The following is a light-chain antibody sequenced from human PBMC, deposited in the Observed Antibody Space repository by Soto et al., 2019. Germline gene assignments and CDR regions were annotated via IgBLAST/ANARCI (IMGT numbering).Light chain of an antibody. V-gene: IGKV1-39*01. Sequence: DIQMTQSPSSLSASVVDRVTITCRASQSISSYLNWYQQKPGKAPKLLIYAASSLQSGVPSRFSGSGSGTDFTLTISRLEPQESAMYDCQQYVISVTCGQGKRRAIK. CDR1: QSISSY. J-gene: IGKJ5*01. CDR2: AAS. CDR3: QQYVISVT.